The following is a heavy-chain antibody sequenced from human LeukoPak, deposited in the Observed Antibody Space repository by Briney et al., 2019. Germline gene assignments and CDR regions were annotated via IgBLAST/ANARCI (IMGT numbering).Heavy chain of an antibody. V-gene: IGHV1-3*01. CDR2: INAGNGNT. Sequence: ASVKVSCKASGYTFTSYAMHWVRQAPGQRLEWMGWINAGNGNTKNSQKFQGRVTITRDTSASTAYMVLSSLRSEDTAVYYWARDYGQLWLLGMDVWGQGTTVTVSS. J-gene: IGHJ6*02. CDR1: GYTFTSYA. CDR3: ARDYGQLWLLGMDV. D-gene: IGHD5-18*01.